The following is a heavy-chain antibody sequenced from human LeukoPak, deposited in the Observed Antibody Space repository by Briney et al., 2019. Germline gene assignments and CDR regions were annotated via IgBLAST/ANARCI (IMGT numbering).Heavy chain of an antibody. CDR2: INWNGGST. V-gene: IGHV3-20*04. D-gene: IGHD3-22*01. J-gene: IGHJ4*02. CDR1: GFTFDDYG. CDR3: ARDPIVYYDSSGYYHDY. Sequence: PGGSLRLSCAASGFTFDDYGMGWVRQAPGKGLEWVSGINWNGGSTGYADSVKGRFTISRDNAKNSLYLQMNSLRAEDTALYYCARDPIVYYDSSGYYHDYWGQGTLVTVSS.